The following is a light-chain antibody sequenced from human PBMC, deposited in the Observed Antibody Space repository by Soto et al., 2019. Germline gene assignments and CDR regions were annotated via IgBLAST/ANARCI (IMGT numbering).Light chain of an antibody. CDR3: QQSYSTPYA. J-gene: IGKJ2*01. CDR2: AAS. Sequence: DIQMTQSPSSLSASVGDRVTITCRASQSISSYLNWYQQKPGKAPKLLIYAASSLQSGVPSRFSGSASGTDFTLTISSLQPEDFATYYCQQSYSTPYAFGQVTKLEI. CDR1: QSISSY. V-gene: IGKV1-39*01.